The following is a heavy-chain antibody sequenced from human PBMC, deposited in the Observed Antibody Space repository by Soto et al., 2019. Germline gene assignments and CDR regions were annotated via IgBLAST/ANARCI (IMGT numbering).Heavy chain of an antibody. D-gene: IGHD3-10*01. CDR2: IIPIFGTA. V-gene: IGHV1-69*13. CDR3: ARSYYGSGPPNYYYYGMDV. J-gene: IGHJ6*02. CDR1: GGTFSIYA. Sequence: SVKVSCKASGGTFSIYAISWVRQAPGQGLEWMGGIIPIFGTANYAQKFQGRVTITADESTSTAYMELSSLRSEDTAVYYCARSYYGSGPPNYYYYGMDVWGQGTTVTVSS.